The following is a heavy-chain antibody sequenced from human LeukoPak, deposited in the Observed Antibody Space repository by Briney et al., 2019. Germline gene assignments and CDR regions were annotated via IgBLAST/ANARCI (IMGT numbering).Heavy chain of an antibody. Sequence: PSQTLSLTCTVSGGSISSGSYYWSWIRQPAGKGLEWIGRIYTSGSTNYNPSLKSRVTISVDTSKNQFSLKLSSVTAADTAVYYCARGGGGTARAFDIWGQGTMVTVSP. CDR2: IYTSGST. CDR3: ARGGGGTARAFDI. V-gene: IGHV4-61*02. CDR1: GGSISSGSYY. D-gene: IGHD3-16*01. J-gene: IGHJ3*02.